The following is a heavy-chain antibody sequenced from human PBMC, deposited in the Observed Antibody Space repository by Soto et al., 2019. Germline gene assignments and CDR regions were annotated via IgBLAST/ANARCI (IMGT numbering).Heavy chain of an antibody. CDR2: VKSKTDGGAT. CDR3: TTDRRSGYDPQFDF. CDR1: GFTFYNTW. Sequence: PGGSLRLSCTASGFTFYNTWMSWVRQAPGKGLERVGRVKSKTDGGATDYTAPVKGRFTISRDDSQNTLYLQMNSLQTDDTAVYYCTTDRRSGYDPQFDFWGQGTLVTVSS. V-gene: IGHV3-15*01. J-gene: IGHJ4*02. D-gene: IGHD5-12*01.